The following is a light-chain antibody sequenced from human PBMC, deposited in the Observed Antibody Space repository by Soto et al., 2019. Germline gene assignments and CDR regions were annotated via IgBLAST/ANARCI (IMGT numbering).Light chain of an antibody. V-gene: IGKV3-11*01. Sequence: EIVLTQSPATLSLSPGERATLCCRASQSVSSYLAWYQQKPGQAPRLLIYDASNRATGIPARFSGSGSGTDFTLTISSLEPEDFAVYYCQQRSNWITFAQGTRLEIK. J-gene: IGKJ5*01. CDR3: QQRSNWIT. CDR2: DAS. CDR1: QSVSSY.